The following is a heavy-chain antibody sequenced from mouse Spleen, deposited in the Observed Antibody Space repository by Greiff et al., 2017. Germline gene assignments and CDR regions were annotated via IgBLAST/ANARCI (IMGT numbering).Heavy chain of an antibody. CDR1: GYTFTSYW. CDR3: ARVREYGYGNFDY. J-gene: IGHJ2*01. CDR2: INPSNGGT. D-gene: IGHD2-2*01. Sequence: QVHVKQPGTELVKPGASVKLSCKASGYTFTSYWMHWVKQRPGQGLEWIGNINPSNGGTNYNEKFKSKATLTVDKSSSTAYMQLSSLTSEDSAVYYCARVREYGYGNFDYWGQGTTLTVSS. V-gene: IGHV1-53*01.